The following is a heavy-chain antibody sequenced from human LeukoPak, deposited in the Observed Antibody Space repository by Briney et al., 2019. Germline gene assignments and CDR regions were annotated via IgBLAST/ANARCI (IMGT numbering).Heavy chain of an antibody. J-gene: IGHJ4*02. V-gene: IGHV3-7*01. D-gene: IGHD3-22*01. CDR2: IKQDGSEK. CDR3: ARSSGYPDY. CDR1: GFTFSNAW. Sequence: GGSLRLSCAASGFTFSNAWMSWVRQAPGKGLEWVASIKQDGSEKYYVDSVKGRFTISRDNAKNSLYLQMNSLRAEDTAVYYCARSSGYPDYWGQGTLVTVSS.